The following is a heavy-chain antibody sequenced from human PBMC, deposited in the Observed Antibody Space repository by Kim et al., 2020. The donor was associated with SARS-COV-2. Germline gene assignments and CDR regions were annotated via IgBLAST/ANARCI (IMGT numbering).Heavy chain of an antibody. V-gene: IGHV1-69*01. D-gene: IGHD3-10*01. Sequence: QKFQGRVTITADESTSTAYMELSSLRSEDTAVYYCARVGSNYYGSGSYYYWGQGTLVTVSS. CDR3: ARVGSNYYGSGSYYY. J-gene: IGHJ4*02.